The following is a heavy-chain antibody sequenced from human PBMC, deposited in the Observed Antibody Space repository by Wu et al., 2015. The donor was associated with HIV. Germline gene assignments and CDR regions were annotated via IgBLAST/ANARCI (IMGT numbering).Heavy chain of an antibody. CDR3: AINTDSVATSLYSLGV. CDR1: GDGFTSYA. V-gene: IGHV1-69*05. CDR2: INPLFGNN. J-gene: IGHJ6*02. Sequence: QVQLVQFGAEVKKPGSSMKITCKASGDGFTSYAVSWVRQAPGQGLEWMGGINPLFGNNKTTHRNTQDRVTFTTDESKTTAYMELSSLRSEDSAVYYCAINTDSVATSLYSLGVWGQGTTVTVSS. D-gene: IGHD5-12*01.